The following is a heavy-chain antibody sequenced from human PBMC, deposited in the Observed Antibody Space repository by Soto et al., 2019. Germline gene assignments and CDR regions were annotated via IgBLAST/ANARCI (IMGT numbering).Heavy chain of an antibody. Sequence: SETLSLTCTVSGGSISSGGYYWSWIRQHPGKGLEWIGYIYYSGSTYYNPSLKSRVTISVDTSKNQFSLKLSSVTAADTAVYYCARAERRYDILTGYYLDWFDPWGQGTLVTVSS. CDR2: IYYSGST. D-gene: IGHD3-9*01. CDR1: GGSISSGGYY. V-gene: IGHV4-31*03. CDR3: ARAERRYDILTGYYLDWFDP. J-gene: IGHJ5*02.